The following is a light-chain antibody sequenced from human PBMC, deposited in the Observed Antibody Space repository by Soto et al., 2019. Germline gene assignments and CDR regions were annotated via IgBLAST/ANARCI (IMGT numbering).Light chain of an antibody. CDR3: SSYTSSRIDV. CDR2: DVS. V-gene: IGLV2-14*03. Sequence: QSALTQPASVSGSPGQSITISCTGTSSDVGGYNYVSWYQQHPGKAPKLMIYDVSNRPSEMSNRFSGSKSGNTASLTISGLQAEDEADYYCSSYTSSRIDVFGTGTKLTVL. J-gene: IGLJ1*01. CDR1: SSDVGGYNY.